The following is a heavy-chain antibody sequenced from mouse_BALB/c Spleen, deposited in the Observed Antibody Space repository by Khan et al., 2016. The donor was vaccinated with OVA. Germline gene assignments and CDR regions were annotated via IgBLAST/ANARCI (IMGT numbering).Heavy chain of an antibody. CDR1: GYSITSGYG. J-gene: IGHJ2*01. CDR3: ARAAMIKN. D-gene: IGHD2-3*01. V-gene: IGHV3-2*02. CDR2: ISYSGST. Sequence: EVQLLESGPGLVKPSQSLSLTCTVTGYSITSGYGWNWIRQFPGNKLDWMGYISYSGSTNYNPSLKSRISITRNTSKNQFFRQLNSVTTEDTATYYCARAAMIKNWGQGTTLTVSS.